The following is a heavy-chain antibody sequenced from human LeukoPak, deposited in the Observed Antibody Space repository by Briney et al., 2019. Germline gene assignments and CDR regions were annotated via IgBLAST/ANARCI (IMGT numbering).Heavy chain of an antibody. CDR2: ISGGGVTT. Sequence: GGSLRLSCAASGFTFTSYAMTWVRQAPGKGLEWVSTISGGGVTTNYADSVKGRFTVSRDNSKNTLYLQMNSLRAEDTAVYYCAKRVYGYLDYWGQGTLVTVS. CDR1: GFTFTSYA. D-gene: IGHD3-10*01. CDR3: AKRVYGYLDY. J-gene: IGHJ4*02. V-gene: IGHV3-23*01.